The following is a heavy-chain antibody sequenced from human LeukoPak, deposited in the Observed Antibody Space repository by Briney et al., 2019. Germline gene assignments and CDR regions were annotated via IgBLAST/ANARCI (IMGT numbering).Heavy chain of an antibody. D-gene: IGHD6-6*01. Sequence: SGGSLRLSCAASGFTFSSYAMHWVRQAPGKGLEWVAVISYDGSNKYYADSVKGRFTISRGNSKNTLYLQMNSLRAEDAAVYYCARTPGEYSSPPDYWGQGTLVTVSS. CDR2: ISYDGSNK. V-gene: IGHV3-30-3*01. CDR1: GFTFSSYA. J-gene: IGHJ4*02. CDR3: ARTPGEYSSPPDY.